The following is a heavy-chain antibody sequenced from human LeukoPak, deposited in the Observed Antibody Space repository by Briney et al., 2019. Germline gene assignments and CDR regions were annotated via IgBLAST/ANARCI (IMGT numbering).Heavy chain of an antibody. Sequence: GGSLRLSCAASGFTFSNYWMHWVRQAPGKGLVWVSRINSDGINTSYADSVKGRFTISRDNAKNTLYLQMNSLRAEDTAVYYCARAVHSRLDYWGQGTLVTVSS. V-gene: IGHV3-74*01. D-gene: IGHD6-13*01. CDR1: GFTFSNYW. J-gene: IGHJ4*02. CDR3: ARAVHSRLDY. CDR2: INSDGINT.